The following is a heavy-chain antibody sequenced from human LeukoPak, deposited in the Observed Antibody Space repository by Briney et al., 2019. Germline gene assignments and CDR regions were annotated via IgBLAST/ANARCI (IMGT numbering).Heavy chain of an antibody. CDR2: MNPNSGNT. D-gene: IGHD3-10*01. CDR1: GYTFTSYD. CDR3: ARGLGSSYYYYYYYMDV. V-gene: IGHV1-8*01. J-gene: IGHJ6*03. Sequence: ASVKVSCKASGYTFTSYDINWVRQATGQGLEWMGWMNPNSGNTGCAQKFQGRVTMTRNTSISTDYMELSSLRSEDTAVYYCARGLGSSYYYYYYYMDVWGKGTTVTVSS.